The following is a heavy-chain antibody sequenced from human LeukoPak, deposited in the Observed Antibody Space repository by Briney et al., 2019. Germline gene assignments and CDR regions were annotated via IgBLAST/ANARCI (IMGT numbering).Heavy chain of an antibody. Sequence: GGSLRLSCAASGFTFSSYWMHWVRQAPGKGLVWVSRISSDGSSINYADSVKGRFTISRDNAKNTLYLQMNSLRAEDTAVYYCARGHSSSWYYFDYWGQGTLVTVSS. CDR1: GFTFSSYW. V-gene: IGHV3-74*01. CDR2: ISSDGSSI. J-gene: IGHJ4*02. CDR3: ARGHSSSWYYFDY. D-gene: IGHD6-13*01.